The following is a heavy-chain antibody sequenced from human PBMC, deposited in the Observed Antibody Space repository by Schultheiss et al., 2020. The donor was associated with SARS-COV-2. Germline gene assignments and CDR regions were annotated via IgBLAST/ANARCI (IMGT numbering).Heavy chain of an antibody. CDR1: GFTFSSYG. Sequence: GESLKISCAASGFTFSSYGMHWVRQAPGKGLEWVAVISYDGSNKYYADSVKGRFTISRDNSKNTLYLQMNSLRAEDTAVYYCARSGYCSSTSCSYYFDYWGQGTLVTVSS. V-gene: IGHV3-30*03. D-gene: IGHD2-2*01. J-gene: IGHJ4*02. CDR2: ISYDGSNK. CDR3: ARSGYCSSTSCSYYFDY.